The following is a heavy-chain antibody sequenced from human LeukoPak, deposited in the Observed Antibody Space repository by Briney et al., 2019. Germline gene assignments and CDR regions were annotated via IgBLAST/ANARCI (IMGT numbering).Heavy chain of an antibody. D-gene: IGHD4-17*01. CDR2: ISGSGGST. CDR1: GFTLSSYA. V-gene: IGHV3-23*01. Sequence: GGSPRLSRAASGFTLSSYAMSWGRQAPGKGLEWVSAISGSGGSTYYADSVKGRFTISRDNSKNTLYLQMNSLRAEDTAVYYCAKEPDYGDYFDYWGQGTLVTVSS. J-gene: IGHJ4*02. CDR3: AKEPDYGDYFDY.